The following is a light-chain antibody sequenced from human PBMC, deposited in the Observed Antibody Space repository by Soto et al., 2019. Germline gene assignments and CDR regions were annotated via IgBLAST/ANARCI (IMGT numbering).Light chain of an antibody. V-gene: IGKV3-20*01. CDR2: GAS. Sequence: EIVMTQSPATLSVSPGEYVTLSCRASQSFPSRIAWYQQKPGQAPSLLIYGASTRATGIADRFSGSGSGTDFTLTISRLEPEDFAVYYCQLYGTSPKTFGQGTKVDIK. J-gene: IGKJ1*01. CDR3: QLYGTSPKT. CDR1: QSFPSR.